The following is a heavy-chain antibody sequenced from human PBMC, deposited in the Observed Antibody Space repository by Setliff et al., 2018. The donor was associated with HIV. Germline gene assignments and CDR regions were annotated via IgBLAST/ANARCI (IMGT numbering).Heavy chain of an antibody. J-gene: IGHJ3*02. CDR3: ARHYFDSLNGYDNRALDI. CDR1: GYTFTHYY. D-gene: IGHD3-9*01. Sequence: ASVKVSCKASGYTFTHYYIHWVRQAPGQGLEWMGVINPSRGSASYPQNFQGRVTMTRDTFTSTVYMELSSLRSEDTAVYYWARHYFDSLNGYDNRALDIGGQGTMVTVSS. V-gene: IGHV1-46*01. CDR2: INPSRGSA.